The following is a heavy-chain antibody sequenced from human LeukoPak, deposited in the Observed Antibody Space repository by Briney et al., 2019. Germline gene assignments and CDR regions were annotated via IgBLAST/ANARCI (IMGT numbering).Heavy chain of an antibody. CDR3: ARLSKQLTSGNPLDI. J-gene: IGHJ3*02. V-gene: IGHV4-59*08. CDR2: IYYSGST. D-gene: IGHD6-13*01. Sequence: SETLSLTCTVPGGSISSYYWNWIRQPPGKGLEWIGNIYYSGSTNYNPSLKSRVTISVDTSKNQFSLTLTSVTAADTAVYYCARLSKQLTSGNPLDIWGQGTMVTFSS. CDR1: GGSISSYY.